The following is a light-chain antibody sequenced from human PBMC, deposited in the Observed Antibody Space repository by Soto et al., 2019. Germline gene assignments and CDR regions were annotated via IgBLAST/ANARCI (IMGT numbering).Light chain of an antibody. CDR3: QQYNSHSET. CDR2: KAS. Sequence: DIQMTQSPSTLSASVGDRVTITCRASQSISSWLAWYQQKPGKAPKLLIYKASNLQSGVPSRFSGSGSGTEFTLTISSLQPDDFATYYCQQYNSHSETFGQGTKLVIK. CDR1: QSISSW. J-gene: IGKJ2*01. V-gene: IGKV1-5*03.